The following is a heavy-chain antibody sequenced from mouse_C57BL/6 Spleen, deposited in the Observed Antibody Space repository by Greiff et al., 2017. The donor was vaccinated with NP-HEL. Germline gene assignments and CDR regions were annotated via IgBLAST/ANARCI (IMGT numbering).Heavy chain of an antibody. CDR1: GYTFTSYW. Sequence: QVQLQQPGAELVMPGASVKLSCKASGYTFTSYWMHWVKERPGQGLEWIGEIDPSDSYTNYNQKFKGKSTLTVDKSSSTAYMQLSSLTSEDSAVYYCARYSKRAMDYWGQGTSVTVSS. CDR3: ARYSKRAMDY. J-gene: IGHJ4*01. V-gene: IGHV1-69*01. D-gene: IGHD2-5*01. CDR2: IDPSDSYT.